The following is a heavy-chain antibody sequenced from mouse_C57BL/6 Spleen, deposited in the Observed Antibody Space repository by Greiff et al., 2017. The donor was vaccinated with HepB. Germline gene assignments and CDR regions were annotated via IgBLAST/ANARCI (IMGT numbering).Heavy chain of an antibody. CDR2: IDPSDSYT. J-gene: IGHJ1*03. CDR3: ARLRNYIFDV. V-gene: IGHV1-69*01. D-gene: IGHD2-1*01. Sequence: VQLQQPGAELVMPGASVKLSCKASGYTFTSYWMHWVKQRPGQGLEWIGEIDPSDSYTNYNQKFKGKSTLTVDKSSSTAYMQLSSLTSEDSAVYYCARLRNYIFDVWGTETTVTVSS. CDR1: GYTFTSYW.